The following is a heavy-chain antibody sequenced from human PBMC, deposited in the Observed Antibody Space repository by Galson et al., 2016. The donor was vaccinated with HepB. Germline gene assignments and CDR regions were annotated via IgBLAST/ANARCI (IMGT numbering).Heavy chain of an antibody. CDR3: ARVTVAGTGGFDP. J-gene: IGHJ5*02. D-gene: IGHD6-19*01. CDR1: GDSVSRSGAT. CDR2: TYYRSKWYN. Sequence: CAISGDSVSRSGATWNWIRQSPSRGLEWLGRTYYRSKWYNDYAVSVKSRLTINPDTSKNQFSLQLNSVTPGDTAVYYCARVTVAGTGGFDPWGQGTLVTVSS. V-gene: IGHV6-1*01.